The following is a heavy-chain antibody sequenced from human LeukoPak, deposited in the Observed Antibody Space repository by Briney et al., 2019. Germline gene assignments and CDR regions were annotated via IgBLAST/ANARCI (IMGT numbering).Heavy chain of an antibody. D-gene: IGHD2-15*01. CDR3: AREDIVVVVAAGSQYNWFDP. CDR1: GGSFSGYY. Sequence: PSETLSLTCAVYGGSFSGYYRSWIRQPPGKGLEWIGEINHSGSTNYNPSLKSRVTISVDTSKNQFSLKLSSVTAADTAVYYCAREDIVVVVAAGSQYNWFDPWGQGTLVTVSS. J-gene: IGHJ5*02. V-gene: IGHV4-34*01. CDR2: INHSGST.